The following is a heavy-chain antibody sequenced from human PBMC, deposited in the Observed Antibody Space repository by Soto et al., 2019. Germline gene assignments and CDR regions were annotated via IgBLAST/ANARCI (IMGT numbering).Heavy chain of an antibody. CDR1: GFTFSSYG. J-gene: IGHJ3*02. Sequence: QVQLVESGGGVVQPGRSLRLSCAASGFTFSSYGMHWVRQAPGKGLEWVAVISYDGSNKYYADSVKGRFTISRDNSKNTLYQQMNSLRAEDTAVYYCAKGYSSSWDALDIWGQGTMVTVSS. CDR3: AKGYSSSWDALDI. D-gene: IGHD6-13*01. CDR2: ISYDGSNK. V-gene: IGHV3-30*18.